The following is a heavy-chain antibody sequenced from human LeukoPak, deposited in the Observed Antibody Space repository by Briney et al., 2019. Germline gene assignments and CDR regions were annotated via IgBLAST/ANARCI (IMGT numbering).Heavy chain of an antibody. J-gene: IGHJ4*02. CDR3: ARSPYYGTTCFDY. CDR2: IKQDGSEK. D-gene: IGHD1-1*01. V-gene: IGHV3-7*01. Sequence: GGSLRLSCAASGFTFSSYWMSWVRQAPGKGLEWVANIKQDGSEKYYVDSVKGRFTISRDNAKNSLYLQMNSLRAEDTAVYYCARSPYYGTTCFDYWGQGTLVTVSS. CDR1: GFTFSSYW.